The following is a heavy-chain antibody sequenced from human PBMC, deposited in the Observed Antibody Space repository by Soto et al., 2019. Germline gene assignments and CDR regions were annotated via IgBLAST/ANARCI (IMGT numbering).Heavy chain of an antibody. CDR2: ISGSGGST. CDR1: GFTFSSYA. V-gene: IGHV3-23*01. Sequence: EVQLLESGGGLVQPGGSLRLSCAASGFTFSSYAMSWVRQAPGKGLEWVSAISGSGGSTYYADSVKGRFTISRDNSKNTLYLQMNSLRAEEAAVYYCAKDDPPDGWNDYDSSGYSRFDYWGQGTLVTVSS. J-gene: IGHJ4*02. CDR3: AKDDPPDGWNDYDSSGYSRFDY. D-gene: IGHD3-22*01.